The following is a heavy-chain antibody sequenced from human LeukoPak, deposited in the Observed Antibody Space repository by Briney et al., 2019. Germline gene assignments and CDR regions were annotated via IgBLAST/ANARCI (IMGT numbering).Heavy chain of an antibody. V-gene: IGHV3-48*03. J-gene: IGHJ4*02. CDR2: ISSSDSTI. CDR1: GFTFSSYE. Sequence: GGSLRLSCAASGFTFSSYEMNSVRRAPGKGLEWVSYISSSDSTIYYADSVKGRFTISRDNAKNSLYLQMNSLRAEDTTVYYCAREESRVALGHWGQGTLVTVSS. D-gene: IGHD2-15*01. CDR3: AREESRVALGH.